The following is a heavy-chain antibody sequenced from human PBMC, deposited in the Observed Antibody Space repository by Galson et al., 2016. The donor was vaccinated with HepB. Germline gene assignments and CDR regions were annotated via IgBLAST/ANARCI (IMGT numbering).Heavy chain of an antibody. CDR2: ISSSGTTI. CDR1: GFTFSRYE. CDR3: ARGPVRLDGLLTNPPKTPDY. Sequence: SLRLSCAASGFTFSRYEMNWVRQAPGKGLEWVSYISSSGTTIYYADSVKGRFTISRDNAKNSLYLQMNSLRAEDTAVYYCARGPVRLDGLLTNPPKTPDYWGQGTLVTVSS. V-gene: IGHV3-48*03. D-gene: IGHD3-9*01. J-gene: IGHJ4*02.